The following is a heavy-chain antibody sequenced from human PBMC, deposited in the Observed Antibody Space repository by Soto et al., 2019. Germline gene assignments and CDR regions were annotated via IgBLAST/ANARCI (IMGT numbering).Heavy chain of an antibody. V-gene: IGHV4-31*03. D-gene: IGHD7-27*01. CDR2: IYYSGST. Sequence: PSETLSLTCTVSGGSISSGGYYWSWIRQHPGKGLEWIGYIYYSGSTYYDPSLKSRVTISVDTSKNQFSLKLSSVTAADTAVYYCASHRGNWAPFDYWGQGTLVTVSS. CDR3: ASHRGNWAPFDY. CDR1: GGSISSGGYY. J-gene: IGHJ4*02.